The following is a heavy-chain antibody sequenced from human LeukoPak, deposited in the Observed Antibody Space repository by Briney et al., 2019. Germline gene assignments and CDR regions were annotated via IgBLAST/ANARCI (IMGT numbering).Heavy chain of an antibody. CDR3: ARGGYYDSSGYEPYYYGMDV. CDR1: GGSISSYY. Sequence: SETLSLTCTVSGGSISSYYWNWIRQPPGKGLEWIGYIHYSGSTYYNPSLKSRVTISVDRSKNQFSLKLSSVTAADTAVYYCARGGYYDSSGYEPYYYGMDVWGQGTTVTVSS. V-gene: IGHV4-59*12. D-gene: IGHD3-22*01. CDR2: IHYSGST. J-gene: IGHJ6*02.